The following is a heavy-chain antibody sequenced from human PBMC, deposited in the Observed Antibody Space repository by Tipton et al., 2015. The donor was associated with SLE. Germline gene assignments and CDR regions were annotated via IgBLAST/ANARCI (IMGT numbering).Heavy chain of an antibody. D-gene: IGHD3-10*01. CDR2: ISRDGSNT. Sequence: SLRLSCAASGFTFSSHWVFWVLQAPGKGLVWGSRISRDGSNTYYADSVAGRFTISRDNAKNTLYLQMHSLRVDDTAVYYCAGFPSAAADVWGKGTTVTVSS. V-gene: IGHV3-74*01. J-gene: IGHJ6*04. CDR3: AGFPSAAADV. CDR1: GFTFSSHW.